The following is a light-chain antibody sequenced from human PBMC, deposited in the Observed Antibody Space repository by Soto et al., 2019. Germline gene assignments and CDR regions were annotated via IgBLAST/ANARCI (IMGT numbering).Light chain of an antibody. CDR2: GAS. Sequence: EIVLTQSPGTLSLSPGERATLSCRASQSVSSSYLAWYQQKPGQAPRLLIYGASSRATGIPDRFSGSGSGTDFTLTISRLEPDDFATYYCQQYNSYSHTFGQGTKVEIK. V-gene: IGKV3-20*01. J-gene: IGKJ1*01. CDR3: QQYNSYSHT. CDR1: QSVSSSY.